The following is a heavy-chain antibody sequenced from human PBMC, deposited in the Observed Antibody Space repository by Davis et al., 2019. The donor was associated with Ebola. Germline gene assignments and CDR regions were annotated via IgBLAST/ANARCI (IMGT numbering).Heavy chain of an antibody. Sequence: GESLKISCAASGFTFSSYSMNWVRQAPGKGLEWVSVIYRDGRTYYADSVKGRFTISRDNSKNTVYLQTNSLRAEDTAVYYCARHIYGDFWYFDLWGRGTLVTVSS. D-gene: IGHD4-17*01. CDR3: ARHIYGDFWYFDL. CDR2: IYRDGRT. J-gene: IGHJ2*01. CDR1: GFTFSSYS. V-gene: IGHV3-53*01.